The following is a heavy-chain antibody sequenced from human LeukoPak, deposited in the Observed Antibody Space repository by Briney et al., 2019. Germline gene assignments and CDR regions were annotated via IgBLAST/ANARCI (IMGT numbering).Heavy chain of an antibody. J-gene: IGHJ4*02. CDR3: ARDTQLWLIGVDY. CDR1: GFTFSSYA. V-gene: IGHV3-30*04. Sequence: PGGSLRLSCAASGFTFSSYAMHWVRQAPGKGLEWVAVISYDGSNEYYADSVKGRFTISRDNSKNTLYLQMNSLRAEDTAVYYCARDTQLWLIGVDYWGQGTLVTVSS. D-gene: IGHD5-18*01. CDR2: ISYDGSNE.